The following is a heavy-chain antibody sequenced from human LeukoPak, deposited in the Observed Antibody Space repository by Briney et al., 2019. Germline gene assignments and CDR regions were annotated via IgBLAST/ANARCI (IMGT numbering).Heavy chain of an antibody. Sequence: GGSLRPSCVASGFTFSSNGMHWVRQAPGKGLEWVTFIQYDGSKKYYADSVKGRFTISRDNSKNTLYLEMNSLRAEDTAVYYCAKDIGSYYDYWGQGTLVTVSS. D-gene: IGHD3-10*01. CDR3: AKDIGSYYDY. J-gene: IGHJ4*02. CDR1: GFTFSSNG. V-gene: IGHV3-30*02. CDR2: IQYDGSKK.